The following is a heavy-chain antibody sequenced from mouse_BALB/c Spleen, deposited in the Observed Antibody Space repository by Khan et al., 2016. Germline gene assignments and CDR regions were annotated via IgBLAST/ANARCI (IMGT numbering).Heavy chain of an antibody. V-gene: IGHV1S81*02. Sequence: QVQLQQPGAELVKAGASVKMSCKASGYTFTSYWMHWVKQRLGQGLEWFAETNPTNGRTYYHEKFKSKATLTVDKSSSTAYMLLTGPTFEDSAVYYCARIKKIVATYFDYGGKGTTRPGSS. CDR2: TNPTNGRT. J-gene: IGHJ2*01. D-gene: IGHD1-1*01. CDR1: GYTFTSYW. CDR3: ARIKKIVATYFDY.